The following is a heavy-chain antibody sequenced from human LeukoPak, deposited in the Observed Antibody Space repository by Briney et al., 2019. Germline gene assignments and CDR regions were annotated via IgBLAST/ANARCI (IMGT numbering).Heavy chain of an antibody. CDR1: GFTFSSYG. D-gene: IGHD6-19*01. Sequence: GGSLRLSCAASGFTFSSYGMHWVRQAPGKGLEWVAVISYDGSNKYYADSVKGRFTISRDNSKNTLYLQMNSLRAEDTAVYYCAKDLDAGAVAGPFDYWGQGTLVTVSS. J-gene: IGHJ4*02. V-gene: IGHV3-30*18. CDR3: AKDLDAGAVAGPFDY. CDR2: ISYDGSNK.